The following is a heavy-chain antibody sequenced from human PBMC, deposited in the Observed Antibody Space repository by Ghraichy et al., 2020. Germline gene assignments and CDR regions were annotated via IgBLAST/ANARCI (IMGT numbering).Heavy chain of an antibody. CDR1: GFTVSTKY. J-gene: IGHJ3*02. Sequence: GGSLRLSCAASGFTVSTKYMSWVRQAPGKGLEWVSVIRTSGVPQYAESVEGRFTISRDTFKNTVFLQMNSLRAGDTAVYYCAREGAYDGKYNDALDIWGPGTVVTVSS. D-gene: IGHD1-1*01. V-gene: IGHV3-66*01. CDR2: IRTSGVP. CDR3: AREGAYDGKYNDALDI.